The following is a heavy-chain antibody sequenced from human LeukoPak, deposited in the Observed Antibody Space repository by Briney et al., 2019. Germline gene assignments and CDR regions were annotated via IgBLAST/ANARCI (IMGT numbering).Heavy chain of an antibody. V-gene: IGHV3-30*04. CDR3: ARPKLLFGDYYDSSGYSFGY. J-gene: IGHJ4*02. D-gene: IGHD3-22*01. CDR1: GFTFISYA. Sequence: GGSLRLSCAASGFTFISYAIHWVRQAPGKGLEWVAVISFHGTDSFYADSVKGRFTISRDNSKNTLYLQMSSLRADDTAVYYCARPKLLFGDYYDSSGYSFGYWGQGTLVTVSS. CDR2: ISFHGTDS.